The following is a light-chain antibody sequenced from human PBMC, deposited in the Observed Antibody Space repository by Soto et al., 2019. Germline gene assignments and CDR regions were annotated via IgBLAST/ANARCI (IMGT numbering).Light chain of an antibody. J-gene: IGKJ4*01. CDR1: QDIAIY. CDR2: AAS. Sequence: IQLTQSPSSLSASVGDRVTITCRASQDIAIYFAWYQQKPGEAPKLLIYAASTLYGGVPSRFSGSGSGTDFALTINRLQAEDFATYYCQQLRMYPSTFGGGTKVEIK. V-gene: IGKV1-9*01. CDR3: QQLRMYPST.